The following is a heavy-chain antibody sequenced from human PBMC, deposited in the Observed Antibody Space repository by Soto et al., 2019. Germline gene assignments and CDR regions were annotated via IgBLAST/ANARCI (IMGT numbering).Heavy chain of an antibody. D-gene: IGHD6-13*01. J-gene: IGHJ4*02. Sequence: QVQLQESGPGLVKPSGTLSLTCAVSGDSITSDKWWSWIRQPPGKGLQWIGEIYHSGSTKYNPSLKSPVIISVDKSKNQFSLKVSSVSDADTAVYYCARGETQQQRDYWGQGTLVTVAS. CDR2: IYHSGST. V-gene: IGHV4-4*02. CDR3: ARGETQQQRDY. CDR1: GDSITSDKW.